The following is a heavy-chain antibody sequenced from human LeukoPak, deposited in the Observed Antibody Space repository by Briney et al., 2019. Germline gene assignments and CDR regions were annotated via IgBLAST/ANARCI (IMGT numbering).Heavy chain of an antibody. J-gene: IGHJ4*02. CDR3: ARDGGAAAGTGYFDY. CDR1: GGTFSSYA. Sequence: EASVKVSCKASGGTFSSYAISWVRQAPGQGLEWMGGIIPIFGTANYAQKFQGRVTITADESTSTAYMELSSLRSEDTAVNYCARDGGAAAGTGYFDYWGQGTLVTVSS. CDR2: IIPIFGTA. V-gene: IGHV1-69*13. D-gene: IGHD6-13*01.